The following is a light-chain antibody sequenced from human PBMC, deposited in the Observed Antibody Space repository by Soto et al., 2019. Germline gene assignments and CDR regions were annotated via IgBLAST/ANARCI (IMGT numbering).Light chain of an antibody. CDR3: QQSYSDRQT. V-gene: IGKV1-39*01. J-gene: IGKJ2*01. CDR2: AAS. CDR1: QTVKNY. Sequence: DIQLTQSPSSLSASVGDTVTITCRAGQTVKNYLNWYQLKPGKVPKLLIYAASSLQNGVPARFVGGASGTDFTLTIITLHPEDFATYYCQQSYSDRQTFGQGTKLEI.